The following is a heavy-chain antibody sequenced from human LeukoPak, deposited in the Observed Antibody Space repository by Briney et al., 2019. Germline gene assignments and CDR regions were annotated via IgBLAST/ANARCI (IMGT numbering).Heavy chain of an antibody. CDR3: ARDDDGSGKYGQLY. CDR1: GFAFSNYG. Sequence: GGSLRLSCAASGFAFSNYGFHWVRQAPGKGLEWVAVIWYDGSNKYYADSVKGRFTISRDTSKKTLYLQMNSRRAEDTAVYYCARDDDGSGKYGQLYWGQGTLVTVSS. D-gene: IGHD3-10*01. V-gene: IGHV3-33*01. J-gene: IGHJ4*02. CDR2: IWYDGSNK.